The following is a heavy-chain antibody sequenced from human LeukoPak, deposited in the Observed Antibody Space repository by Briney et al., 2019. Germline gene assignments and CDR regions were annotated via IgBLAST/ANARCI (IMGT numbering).Heavy chain of an antibody. CDR3: AKALPVTYYYDSSGYSVVNYFDY. Sequence: GGPLTLPCTASGFTLSSYAMLWVRRAPGRGREGGSPIGGGGGSTYYAESVKGRFTISRDNSKNTLYLQMNSLRAEDTAVYYCAKALPVTYYYDSSGYSVVNYFDYWGQGTLVTVSS. CDR2: IGGGGGST. J-gene: IGHJ4*02. V-gene: IGHV3-23*01. CDR1: GFTLSSYA. D-gene: IGHD3-22*01.